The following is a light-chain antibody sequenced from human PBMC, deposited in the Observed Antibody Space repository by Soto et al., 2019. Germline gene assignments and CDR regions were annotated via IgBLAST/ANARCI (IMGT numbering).Light chain of an antibody. V-gene: IGLV2-14*03. CDR1: SSDVGGFNS. J-gene: IGLJ6*01. CDR2: DVV. Sequence: QSALTQPASVSGSPGQSITISCTGTSSDVGGFNSCSWYQLRPGTAPKLILYDVVDRPSGVSYRFSGSKSGNTASLTISGLQAADEADYFCSSYTSTMTNVFGSGTKLTVL. CDR3: SSYTSTMTNV.